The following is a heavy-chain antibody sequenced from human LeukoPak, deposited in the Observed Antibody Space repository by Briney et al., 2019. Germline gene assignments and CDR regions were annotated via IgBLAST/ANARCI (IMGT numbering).Heavy chain of an antibody. CDR2: ISSDGGNH. D-gene: IGHD2-21*01. CDR3: AKAPVYGVDYYFDY. J-gene: IGHJ4*02. V-gene: IGHV3-30-3*01. CDR1: GFTFSTYS. Sequence: GGSLRLSCAASGFTFSTYSMHWVRQAPGKGLEWVAVISSDGGNHYYADSVKGRFTISRDNSKNTLYLQMNSLRAEDTAVYYCAKAPVYGVDYYFDYWGQGTLVTVSS.